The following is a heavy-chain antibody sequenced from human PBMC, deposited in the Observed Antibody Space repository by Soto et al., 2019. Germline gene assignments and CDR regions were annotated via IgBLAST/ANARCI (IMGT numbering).Heavy chain of an antibody. D-gene: IGHD2-2*01. CDR2: MSFDGSIK. J-gene: IGHJ3*02. Sequence: WGSLRLSCAASGFIFNSYGINFGRQAQYKWLEWVAVMSFDGSIKYYADSVKGRFTISRDNSKNTLYLQMNSLRAEDTAVYYCATTAVPPAFDIWGQGTMVTVSS. V-gene: IGHV3-30*03. CDR1: GFIFNSYG. CDR3: ATTAVPPAFDI.